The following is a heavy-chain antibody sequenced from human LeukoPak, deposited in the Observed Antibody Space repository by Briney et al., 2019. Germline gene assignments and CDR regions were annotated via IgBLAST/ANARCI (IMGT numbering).Heavy chain of an antibody. CDR3: TTDPPLSYCSSTSCQSY. J-gene: IGHJ4*02. CDR1: GFTFSNAW. D-gene: IGHD2-2*01. Sequence: GGSLRLSCAASGFTFSNAWMSWVRQAPGKGLEWVGRIKTKTDGGTTDYAAPVKGRFTISRDDSKNTLYLQMNSLKTEDTAVYYCTTDPPLSYCSSTSCQSYWGQGTLVTVSS. V-gene: IGHV3-15*01. CDR2: IKTKTDGGTT.